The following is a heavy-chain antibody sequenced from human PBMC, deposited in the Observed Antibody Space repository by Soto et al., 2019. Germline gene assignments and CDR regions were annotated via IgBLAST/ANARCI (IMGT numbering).Heavy chain of an antibody. V-gene: IGHV3-33*01. CDR3: ARDQRSGYWNYYYYYYGMDV. D-gene: IGHD3-22*01. J-gene: IGHJ6*02. CDR2: IWYDGSNK. CDR1: GFTFSSYG. Sequence: GGSLRLSCAASGFTFSSYGMHWVRQAPGKGLEWVAVIWYDGSNKYYADSVKGRFTISRDNSKNTLYLQMNSLRAEDTAVYYCARDQRSGYWNYYYYYYGMDVWGQGTTVTVSS.